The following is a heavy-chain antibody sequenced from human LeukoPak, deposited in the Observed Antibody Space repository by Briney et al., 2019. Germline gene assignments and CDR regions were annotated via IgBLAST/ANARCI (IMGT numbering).Heavy chain of an antibody. CDR1: GFTFSSYA. J-gene: IGHJ4*02. Sequence: GGSLRLSCAASGFTFSSYAMSWVRQAPGKGLEWVSSISGSGGSTYYPDSVKGRFTISRDNSKNTLYLQMNNLRAEDTAVYYCVKGCNSISCTLIDYWGQGTLVTVSS. CDR3: VKGCNSISCTLIDY. V-gene: IGHV3-23*01. CDR2: ISGSGGST. D-gene: IGHD2-2*01.